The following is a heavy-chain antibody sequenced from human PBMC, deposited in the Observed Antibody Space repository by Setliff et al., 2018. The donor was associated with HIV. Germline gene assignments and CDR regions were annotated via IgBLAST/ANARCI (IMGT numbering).Heavy chain of an antibody. CDR2: INPNSGGT. CDR1: GYTFTGYY. J-gene: IGHJ6*03. CDR3: ARGLRGVIKGRYYYMDV. V-gene: IGHV1-2*02. Sequence: ASVKVSCKASGYTFTGYYMHWVRQAPGQGLEWMGWINPNSGGTNYAQKFQGRVTMTRDTSTSTVYMELNSLRPEDTAVYYCARGLRGVIKGRYYYMDVWGKGTTVTVSS. D-gene: IGHD3-10*01.